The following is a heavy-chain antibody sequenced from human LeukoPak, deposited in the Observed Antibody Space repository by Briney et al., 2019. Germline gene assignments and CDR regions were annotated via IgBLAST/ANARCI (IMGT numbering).Heavy chain of an antibody. V-gene: IGHV3-30*02. Sequence: TGGSLRLSCAASGFTFSSYAMHWVRQAPGKGLEWVSFIRYDGSNKYYADSVKGRFTISRDNSKNTLYLQMNSLRAEDTAVYYCAKAWDEGSFFDYWGQGTLVTVSS. CDR3: AKAWDEGSFFDY. D-gene: IGHD1-26*01. CDR1: GFTFSSYA. CDR2: IRYDGSNK. J-gene: IGHJ4*02.